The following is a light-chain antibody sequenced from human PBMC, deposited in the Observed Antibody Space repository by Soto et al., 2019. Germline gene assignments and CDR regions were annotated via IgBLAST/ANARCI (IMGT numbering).Light chain of an antibody. CDR3: GTWDSSLSAVV. V-gene: IGLV1-51*01. CDR2: DNN. Sequence: QSVLTQPPSVSATPGQKVTISCSGSRSNIGNNYVSWFQHLPGTAPKLLIYDNNMRPSGIPDRFSGSKSGTSATLGITGLQTGDEADFYCGTWDSSLSAVVFGGGTQLTVL. CDR1: RSNIGNNY. J-gene: IGLJ2*01.